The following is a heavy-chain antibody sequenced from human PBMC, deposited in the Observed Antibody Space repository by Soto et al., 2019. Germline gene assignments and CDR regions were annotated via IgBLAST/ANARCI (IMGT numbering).Heavy chain of an antibody. D-gene: IGHD3-10*01. CDR2: IIPIIGNA. Sequence: ASVKVSCKASGYTFTTYGISWVRQAPGQGLEWMGGIIPIIGNATYAQKFQGRVTITADKSTSTAYMELSSLRSEDTAVYYCARGDMVRGADDAFDIWGQGTMVTVSS. J-gene: IGHJ3*02. CDR1: GYTFTTYG. V-gene: IGHV1-69*10. CDR3: ARGDMVRGADDAFDI.